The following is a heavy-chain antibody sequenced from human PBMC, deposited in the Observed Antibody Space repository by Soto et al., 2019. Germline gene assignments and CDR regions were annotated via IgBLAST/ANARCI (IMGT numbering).Heavy chain of an antibody. Sequence: GGSLRLSCAASGFTFSSYGMHWVRQAPGKGLEWVAVIWYDGSNKYYADSVKGRFTISRDNSKNTLYLQMNSLRAEDTAVYYCAREVIRSSSWYLRPSSFDYWGQGTLVTVSS. CDR3: AREVIRSSSWYLRPSSFDY. CDR1: GFTFSSYG. D-gene: IGHD6-13*01. J-gene: IGHJ4*02. CDR2: IWYDGSNK. V-gene: IGHV3-33*01.